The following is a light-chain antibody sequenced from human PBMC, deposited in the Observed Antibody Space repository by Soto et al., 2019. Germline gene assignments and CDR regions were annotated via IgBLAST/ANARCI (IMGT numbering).Light chain of an antibody. J-gene: IGKJ3*01. V-gene: IGKV1-27*01. CDR2: GAS. CDR1: RGIANY. CDR3: QKSNSSPFT. Sequence: DIPMTQSPSSLSASVGDRVTITCRASRGIANYLAWYQQKPGKVPQLLIYGASTLQSGVPSRFSGSGSGTEFTLTISSLQPEDVATYYCQKSNSSPFTFGPGTKVNIK.